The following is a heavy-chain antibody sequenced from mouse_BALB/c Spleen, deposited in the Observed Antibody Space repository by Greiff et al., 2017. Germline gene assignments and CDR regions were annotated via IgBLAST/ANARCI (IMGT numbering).Heavy chain of an antibody. D-gene: IGHD2-2*01. CDR3: ARNYGYGYYAMDY. Sequence: VQRVESGAELAKPGASVKMSCKASGYTFTSYWMHWVKQRPGQGLEWIGYINPSTGYTEYNQKFKDKATLTADKSSSTAYMQLSSLTSEDSAVYYCARNYGYGYYAMDYWGQGTSVTVAS. V-gene: IGHV1-7*01. CDR1: GYTFTSYW. J-gene: IGHJ4*01. CDR2: INPSTGYT.